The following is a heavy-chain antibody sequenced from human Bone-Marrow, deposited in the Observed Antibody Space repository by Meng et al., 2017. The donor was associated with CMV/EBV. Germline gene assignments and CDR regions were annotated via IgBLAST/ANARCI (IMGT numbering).Heavy chain of an antibody. V-gene: IGHV4-61*01. Sequence: DIYFWSWIRQPPGRGLERIGYIDYTGNTNYNTSLYSRVTISIDTSKNEFSLSLRSVTPADTAVYYCARVHCSSTSCYRSLGNNWVDPWGQGTLVTVSS. CDR1: DIYF. D-gene: IGHD2-2*02. J-gene: IGHJ5*02. CDR2: IDYTGNT. CDR3: ARVHCSSTSCYRSLGNNWVDP.